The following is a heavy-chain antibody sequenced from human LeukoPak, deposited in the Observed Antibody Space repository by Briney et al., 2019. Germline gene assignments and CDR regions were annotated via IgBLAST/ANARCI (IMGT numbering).Heavy chain of an antibody. V-gene: IGHV1-2*02. Sequence: ASVKVSCKASGYTFTGYYMHWVRQAPGQGLEWMGWINPNSGGTNYAQKFQGRVTMTRDTSISTAYMELSRLRSDDTAVYYCARRAHILTGYYTYYFDYWGQGILVTVSS. CDR3: ARRAHILTGYYTYYFDY. CDR2: INPNSGGT. CDR1: GYTFTGYY. J-gene: IGHJ4*02. D-gene: IGHD3-9*01.